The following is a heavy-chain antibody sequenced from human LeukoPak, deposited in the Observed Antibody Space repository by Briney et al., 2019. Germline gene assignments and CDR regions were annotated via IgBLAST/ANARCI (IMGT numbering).Heavy chain of an antibody. D-gene: IGHD2-15*01. CDR3: ASGWYHTDY. CDR1: GGSFSGYY. CDR2: INHSGST. J-gene: IGHJ4*02. V-gene: IGHV4-34*01. Sequence: SETLSLTCAVYGGSFSGYYWSWIRQPPGKGLEWMGEINHSGSTNYNPSLKSRVTISVDTSKNQFSLKLSSVTAADTAVYYCASGWYHTDYWGQGTLVTVSS.